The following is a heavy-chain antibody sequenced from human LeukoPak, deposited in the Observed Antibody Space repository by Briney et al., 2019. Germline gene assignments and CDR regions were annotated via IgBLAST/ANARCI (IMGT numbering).Heavy chain of an antibody. CDR3: ARNEN. CDR1: GFTFSTNW. Sequence: PGGSLRPSCTASGFTFSTNWMSWVRRAPGKGLEWVASIKEDGSEKCYVDSVKGRFTISRDNAKNSLYLQMNSLRAEDTAMYYCARNENWGQGTLVTVSS. V-gene: IGHV3-7*05. CDR2: IKEDGSEK. J-gene: IGHJ4*02.